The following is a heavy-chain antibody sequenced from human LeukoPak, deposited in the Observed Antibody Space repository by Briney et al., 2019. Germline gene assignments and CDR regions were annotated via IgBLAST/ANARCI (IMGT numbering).Heavy chain of an antibody. J-gene: IGHJ4*02. CDR1: GGSISSYY. CDR2: IYYSGST. D-gene: IGHD3-16*01. CDR3: ARLRWGGFDY. V-gene: IGHV4-59*08. Sequence: SETLSLTCTVSGGSISSYYWSWIRQPPGKGLEWIGYIYYSGSTNYNPSLKSRVTISVDTSKNQFSLKLSSVTAADTAVYYCARLRWGGFDYWGQGTLVTVSS.